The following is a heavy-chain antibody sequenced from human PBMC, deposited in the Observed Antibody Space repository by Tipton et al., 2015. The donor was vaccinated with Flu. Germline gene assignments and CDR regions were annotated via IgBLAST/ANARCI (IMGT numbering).Heavy chain of an antibody. CDR1: GGSISSYY. CDR3: ARDRGPPWYFDL. CDR2: IYYSGST. Sequence: TLSLTCTVSGGSISSYYWSWIRQPPGKGLEWIGYIYYSGSTNYNPSLKSRVTISVDTSKNQFSLKLSSVTAADTAVYYCARDRGPPWYFDLWGRGTLVPVSS. J-gene: IGHJ2*01. V-gene: IGHV4-59*01.